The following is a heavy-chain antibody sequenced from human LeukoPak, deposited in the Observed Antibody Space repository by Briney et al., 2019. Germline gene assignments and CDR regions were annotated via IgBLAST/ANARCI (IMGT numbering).Heavy chain of an antibody. V-gene: IGHV3-23*01. CDR1: GFTFSSYA. Sequence: PGGSLRLSCAASGFTFSSYAMNWVRQAPGKGLEWVSAISGGGGTTYYADSVKGRFTISRDNSKNTLFLQMNSLRAEDTAVYYCAKDRAQQLVLDFWGQGTLVTVSS. D-gene: IGHD6-13*01. CDR3: AKDRAQQLVLDF. CDR2: ISGGGGTT. J-gene: IGHJ4*02.